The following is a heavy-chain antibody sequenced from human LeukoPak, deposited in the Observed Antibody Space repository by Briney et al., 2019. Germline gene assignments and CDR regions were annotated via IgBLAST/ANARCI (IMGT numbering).Heavy chain of an antibody. V-gene: IGHV4-59*01. Sequence: SETLSLTCTVSGGSISSYYWSCIRQPPGKGLEWIGYIYYSGSTNYNPSLKSRVTISVDTSKNQFSLKLSSVTAADTAVYYCARDRGSGYYYLWGQGTLVTVSS. D-gene: IGHD3-22*01. CDR3: ARDRGSGYYYL. CDR2: IYYSGST. CDR1: GGSISSYY. J-gene: IGHJ4*02.